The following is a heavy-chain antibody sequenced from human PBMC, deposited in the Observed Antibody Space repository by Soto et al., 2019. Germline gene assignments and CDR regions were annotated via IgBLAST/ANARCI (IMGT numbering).Heavy chain of an antibody. V-gene: IGHV1-18*04. J-gene: IGHJ6*01. CDR2: ISAYNGNT. CDR3: ARDRPSFSLHNSASSSVYYVGLWDALSVLDV. CDR1: GSTFTRYG. Sequence: ESVPCKASGSTFTRYGISWVRRALGQGVRWRGWISAYNGNTNYAQKLQARVTMTTDTSTSTSYMELRRLSSDDTAVYYCARDRPSFSLHNSASSSVYYVGLWDALSVLDV. D-gene: IGHD3-3*01.